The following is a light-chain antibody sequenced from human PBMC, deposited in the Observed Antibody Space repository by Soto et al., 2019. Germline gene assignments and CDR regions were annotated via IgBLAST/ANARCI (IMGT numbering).Light chain of an antibody. Sequence: IVLTQSTATLSLSPGERATLSCRARQTVSSYLSWYQHKPGQAPRLLICGVSNRATGIPARFSGSGSGTDFTLTISSLEPEDSAVYYCQQRYNWRTFGGGTKVEIK. CDR3: QQRYNWRT. V-gene: IGKV3-11*01. CDR1: QTVSSY. CDR2: GVS. J-gene: IGKJ4*01.